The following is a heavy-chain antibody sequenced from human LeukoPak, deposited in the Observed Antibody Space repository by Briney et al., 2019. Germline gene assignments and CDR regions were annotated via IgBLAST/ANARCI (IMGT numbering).Heavy chain of an antibody. CDR1: GFTFTNPA. Sequence: GGSLRLSCAASGFTFTNPAMCWIRQPPGKGLDWVSSISGSGLSTYYAASLKGRFTISRDNSKNTLSLQMNTLRAEDTAMYYCATFGTTGISYWGQGALVTVSS. V-gene: IGHV3-23*01. D-gene: IGHD1-1*01. CDR2: ISGSGLST. J-gene: IGHJ4*02. CDR3: ATFGTTGISY.